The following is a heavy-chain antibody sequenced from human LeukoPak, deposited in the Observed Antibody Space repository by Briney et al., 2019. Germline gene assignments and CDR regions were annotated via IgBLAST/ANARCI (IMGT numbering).Heavy chain of an antibody. CDR3: ARDRQAYYDSPALDY. CDR1: GYTFTSYY. CDR2: INPSGGST. J-gene: IGHJ4*02. Sequence: ASVKVSCTASGYTFTSYYMHWVRQAPGQGLEWMGIINPSGGSTSYAQKFQGRVTMTRDTATSTVYMELSSLRSEDTAVYYCARDRQAYYDSPALDYWGQGTLVTVSS. D-gene: IGHD3-22*01. V-gene: IGHV1-46*01.